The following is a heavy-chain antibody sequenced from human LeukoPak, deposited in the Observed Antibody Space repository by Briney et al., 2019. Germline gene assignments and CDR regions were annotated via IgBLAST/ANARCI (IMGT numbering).Heavy chain of an antibody. CDR2: ISAYNGNT. CDR3: ARWDPYYYYMDV. V-gene: IGHV1-18*01. J-gene: IGHJ6*03. CDR1: GYTFTSYG. D-gene: IGHD1-26*01. Sequence: ASVKVSCKASGYTFTSYGISWVRQAPGQGLEWMGWISAYNGNTNYAQKLQGRVTMTTDTSTSTAYMELRSLRSDDTAVYYRARWDPYYYYMDVWGKGTTVTVSS.